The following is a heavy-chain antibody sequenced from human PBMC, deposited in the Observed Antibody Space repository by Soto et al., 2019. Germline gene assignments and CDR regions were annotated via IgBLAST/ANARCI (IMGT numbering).Heavy chain of an antibody. Sequence: PRGSLRLSCAASGFTFSSYWMSWVRQAPGKGLEWVANIKQDGSEKYYVDSVKGRFTISRDNAKNSLYLQMNSLRAEDTAVYYCARELTFCSGYSYHYYYMDVWGKGITVTVS. CDR3: ARELTFCSGYSYHYYYMDV. J-gene: IGHJ6*03. D-gene: IGHD3-3*01. CDR2: IKQDGSEK. CDR1: GFTFSSYW. V-gene: IGHV3-7*01.